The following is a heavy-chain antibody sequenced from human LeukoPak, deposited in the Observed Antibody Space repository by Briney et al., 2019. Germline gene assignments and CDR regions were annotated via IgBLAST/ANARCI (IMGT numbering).Heavy chain of an antibody. J-gene: IGHJ4*02. CDR1: GYTFTSYW. CDR2: IYPGDSDT. CDR3: ARLVGDSSGYYYDY. V-gene: IGHV5-51*01. Sequence: GGSLKISCQGSGYTFTSYWIGWVRQLPGKGLEWMGIIYPGDSDTRYSPSFQGQVTISADKSISTAYLQWSSLKASDTAMYYCARLVGDSSGYYYDYWGQGTLVTVSS. D-gene: IGHD3-22*01.